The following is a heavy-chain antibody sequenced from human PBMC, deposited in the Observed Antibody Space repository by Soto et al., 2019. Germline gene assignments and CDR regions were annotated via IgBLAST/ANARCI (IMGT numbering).Heavy chain of an antibody. CDR2: FDPEDGET. Sequence: ASVKVSCKVSGYTLTELSMHWVRQAPGKGLEWMGGFDPEDGETIYAQKFQGRVTMTEDTSTDTAYMELSSLRSEDTAVYYCATRLQLWSNTYYFDYWGQGTLVTVSS. J-gene: IGHJ4*02. D-gene: IGHD5-18*01. CDR1: GYTLTELS. V-gene: IGHV1-24*01. CDR3: ATRLQLWSNTYYFDY.